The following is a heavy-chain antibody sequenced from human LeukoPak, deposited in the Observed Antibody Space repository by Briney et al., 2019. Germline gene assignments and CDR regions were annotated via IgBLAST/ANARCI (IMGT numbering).Heavy chain of an antibody. CDR1: GGSISSGSYY. D-gene: IGHD3-10*01. J-gene: IGHJ5*02. Sequence: SETLSLTCTVSGGSISSGSYYWSWIRQPAGKGLEWIGRIYTSGSTNYNPSLKSRVTISVETSKNQFSLKLSSVTAADTAVYYCARDFSHYYGSGSYYNAYWFDPWGQGTLVTVSS. CDR3: ARDFSHYYGSGSYYNAYWFDP. CDR2: IYTSGST. V-gene: IGHV4-61*02.